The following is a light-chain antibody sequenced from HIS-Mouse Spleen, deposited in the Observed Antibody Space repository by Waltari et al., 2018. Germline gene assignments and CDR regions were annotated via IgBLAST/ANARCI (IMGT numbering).Light chain of an antibody. Sequence: QSVLTQPPSASGTPGQRVTISCSGSSSNIGSNYVYWYQQLPGTAPKLLIYRNNQGPSGAPDRFSCSKSGPSASLAISGLRSEDEADYYCAAWDDSLSGPVFGGGTKLTVL. CDR3: AAWDDSLSGPV. CDR2: RNN. CDR1: SSNIGSNY. V-gene: IGLV1-47*01. J-gene: IGLJ3*02.